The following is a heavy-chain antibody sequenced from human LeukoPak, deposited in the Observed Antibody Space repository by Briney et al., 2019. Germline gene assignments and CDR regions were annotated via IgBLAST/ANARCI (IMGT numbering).Heavy chain of an antibody. D-gene: IGHD2-15*01. CDR3: ARDRRCSGGSCYSGVKGWFDP. J-gene: IGHJ5*02. V-gene: IGHV4-34*01. CDR2: INHSGST. Sequence: KTSETLSLTCAVYGGSFSGYYWSWIRQPPGKGLEWIGEINHSGSTNYNPSLKSRVTISVDTSKNQFSLKLSSVTAADTAVYYCARDRRCSGGSCYSGVKGWFDPWGQGTLVTVSS. CDR1: GGSFSGYY.